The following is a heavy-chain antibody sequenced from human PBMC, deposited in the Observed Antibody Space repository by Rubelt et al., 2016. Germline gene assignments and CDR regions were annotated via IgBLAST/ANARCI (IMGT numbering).Heavy chain of an antibody. CDR3: GRGGSYPTGY. V-gene: IGHV1-46*01. Sequence: ASGYTFTSYQMHWVRQAPGQGLEWMGIINPSGGSTSYAQKFLGRVTMTRDTSTSTVYMELSSLRSEDTAVYYCGRGGSYPTGYWGQGTLVTVSS. J-gene: IGHJ4*02. CDR1: GYTFTSYQ. CDR2: INPSGGST. D-gene: IGHD1-26*01.